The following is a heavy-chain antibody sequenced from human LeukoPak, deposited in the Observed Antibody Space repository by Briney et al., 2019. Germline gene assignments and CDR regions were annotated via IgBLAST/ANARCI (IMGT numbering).Heavy chain of an antibody. V-gene: IGHV1-2*02. J-gene: IGHJ3*02. CDR2: INPNSGGT. Sequence: GASVKVSCKASGYTFTGYYIHWVRLAPGQGLEWMGWINPNSGGTNYAQKFQGRVTMTRDTSISTAYMELSSLRSEDTAVYYCARESMIVVAIRRGAFDIWGQGTMVTVSS. CDR3: ARESMIVVAIRRGAFDI. D-gene: IGHD3-22*01. CDR1: GYTFTGYY.